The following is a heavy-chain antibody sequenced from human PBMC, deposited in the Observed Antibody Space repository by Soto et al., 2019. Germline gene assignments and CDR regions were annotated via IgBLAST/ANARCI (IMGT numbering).Heavy chain of an antibody. D-gene: IGHD3-22*01. CDR1: GGTFGSYA. V-gene: IGHV1-69*01. Sequence: QVQLVQSGVDVEKPGSSVTVACTASGGTFGSYAFNWVRQAPGQGLEWMGGIIPMSGTTDYAQKFRGRLTTNADESTKTVYMHLSSLRSEDTAIYYCAREGKYTSGHYKRFFEDWGQGTLVTVSS. CDR3: AREGKYTSGHYKRFFED. CDR2: IIPMSGTT. J-gene: IGHJ4*02.